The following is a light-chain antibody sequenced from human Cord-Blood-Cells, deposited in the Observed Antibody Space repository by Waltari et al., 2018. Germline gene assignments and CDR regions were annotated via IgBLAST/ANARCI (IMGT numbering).Light chain of an antibody. CDR1: QDISNY. V-gene: IGKV1-33*01. J-gene: IGKJ4*01. CDR3: QQYDNHPLP. CDR2: DAS. Sequence: IQMTQSPSSLSASVGDRVTITCQASQDISNYLNWNQQKPGKAPKLLIYDASNLETGVPSRFSASGSRTDCTCTSSSLQPEDIATYYCQQYDNHPLPFGGGTNVEIK.